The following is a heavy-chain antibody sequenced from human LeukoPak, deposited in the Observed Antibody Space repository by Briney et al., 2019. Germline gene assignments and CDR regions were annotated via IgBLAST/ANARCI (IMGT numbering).Heavy chain of an antibody. CDR1: GFTFGDYA. CDR2: ISWNSGSI. Sequence: GGSLRLSCAASGFTFGDYAMHWVRQAPGKGLEWVSGISWNSGSIVYADSVKGRFTISRVNAKNSLYLQMNSLRAEDMALYYCAKLRSGSFDIWGQGTMVTVSS. J-gene: IGHJ3*02. V-gene: IGHV3-9*03. CDR3: AKLRSGSFDI.